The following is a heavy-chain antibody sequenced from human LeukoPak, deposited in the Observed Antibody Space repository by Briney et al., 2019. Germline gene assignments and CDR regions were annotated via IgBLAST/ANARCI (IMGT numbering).Heavy chain of an antibody. Sequence: PGGSLRLSCAASGFTFTDHYMSWIRQAPGKGLEWISYISDSGGTIHYADSVKGRFTISRDNAKNSLYLQTNSLRAEDTAVYYCARGPGPLFDPGGQGTLVTVSS. CDR3: ARGPGPLFDP. V-gene: IGHV3-11*01. CDR1: GFTFTDHY. J-gene: IGHJ5*02. CDR2: ISDSGGTI.